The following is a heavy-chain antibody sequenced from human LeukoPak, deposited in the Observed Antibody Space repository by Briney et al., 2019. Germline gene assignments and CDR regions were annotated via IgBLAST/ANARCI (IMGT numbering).Heavy chain of an antibody. CDR3: AHSREYYDILTGYYGSNWFDT. Sequence: SGPTLGKPTQTLTLTCTFSGFSLSTSGVGVGWIRQPPGKALEWLALTYWDADKRNSPSLKSRLTITKYTSKNQVVITMTNMDPVDTATYYCAHSREYYDILTGYYGSNWFDTWGQGTLVTVSS. CDR2: TYWDADK. CDR1: GFSLSTSGVG. V-gene: IGHV2-5*02. D-gene: IGHD3-9*01. J-gene: IGHJ5*02.